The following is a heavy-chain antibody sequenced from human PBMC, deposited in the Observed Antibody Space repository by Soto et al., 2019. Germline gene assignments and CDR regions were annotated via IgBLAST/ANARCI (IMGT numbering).Heavy chain of an antibody. CDR3: ALVGYFPEPRHSYYYYGMDV. CDR2: ILYDAMNK. V-gene: IGHV3-30*03. D-gene: IGHD1-26*01. Sequence: QVQLVESGGGVVQPGRSLRLSCAASGFTFSSYGMNWVRQAPGKGLAWVTVILYDAMNKYSADSMKGRFTISRDNSKDTLYLQMNTLRAEDTAEYYCALVGYFPEPRHSYYYYGMDVSGQGTTVTVSS. J-gene: IGHJ6*02. CDR1: GFTFSSYG.